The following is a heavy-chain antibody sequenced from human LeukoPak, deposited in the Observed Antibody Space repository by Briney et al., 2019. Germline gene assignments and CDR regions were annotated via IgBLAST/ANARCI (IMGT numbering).Heavy chain of an antibody. CDR1: GFTFSSYA. CDR2: ISYDGSNK. CDR3: ARDLYGGSDSSGYFYPFDY. V-gene: IGHV3-30*04. Sequence: PGGSLRLSCAASGFTFSSYAMHWVRQAPGKGLEWVAVISYDGSNKYYADSVKGRFTISRDNSKNTLYLQMNSLRAEDTAVYYCARDLYGGSDSSGYFYPFDYWGQGTLVTVSS. D-gene: IGHD3-22*01. J-gene: IGHJ4*02.